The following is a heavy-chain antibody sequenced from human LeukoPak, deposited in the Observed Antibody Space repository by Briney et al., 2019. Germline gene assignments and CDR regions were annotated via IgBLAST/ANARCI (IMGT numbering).Heavy chain of an antibody. CDR3: ARGFSYYYDSSGYLFDY. CDR2: IYHSGST. Sequence: SQTLSLTCAVSGGSISSGGYSWSWIRQPPGTGLEWIGYIYHSGSTYYNPSLKSRVTISVDRSKNQFSLKLSSVTAADTAVYYCARGFSYYYDSSGYLFDYWGQGTLVTVSS. CDR1: GGSISSGGYS. V-gene: IGHV4-30-2*01. D-gene: IGHD3-22*01. J-gene: IGHJ4*02.